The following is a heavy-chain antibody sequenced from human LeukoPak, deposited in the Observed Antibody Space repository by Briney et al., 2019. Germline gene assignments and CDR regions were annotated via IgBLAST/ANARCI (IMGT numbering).Heavy chain of an antibody. CDR2: INPSGGST. D-gene: IGHD1-26*01. J-gene: IGHJ4*02. V-gene: IGHV1-46*01. CDR3: ATSGCYYKYYFDY. CDR1: GYSFCAYY. Sequence: ASVKVSPKTSGYSFCAYYMYWVRQAPGQGLDWMGVINPSGGSTSYALKFQDRVTVSRDTSKSTVYMELSSLRSDDTAVYFCATSGCYYKYYFDYWGQRPLVTVSS.